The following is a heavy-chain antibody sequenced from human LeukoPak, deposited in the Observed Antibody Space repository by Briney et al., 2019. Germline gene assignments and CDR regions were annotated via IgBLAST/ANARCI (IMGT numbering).Heavy chain of an antibody. CDR3: AKAPSASSSWRRYFDY. D-gene: IGHD6-13*01. Sequence: GGSLRLSCAASGFTFDDYAMSWVRQAPGKGLEWVSAISGSGGSTYYADSVKGRFTISRDNSKNTLYLQMNSLRAEDTAVYYCAKAPSASSSWRRYFDYWGQGTLVTVSS. V-gene: IGHV3-23*01. J-gene: IGHJ4*02. CDR2: ISGSGGST. CDR1: GFTFDDYA.